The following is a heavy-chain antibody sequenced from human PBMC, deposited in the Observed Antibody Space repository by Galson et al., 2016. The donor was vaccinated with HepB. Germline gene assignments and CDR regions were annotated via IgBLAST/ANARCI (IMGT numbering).Heavy chain of an antibody. CDR3: VRETGGYIYGRLYNWLDP. Sequence: SLRLSCAASGFSFNNYWMHWVRQAPGKGLVWVSRISDDESSTSYADSVKGRFTISRDNAKNTLYLEMSSLRAEDTAIYYCVRETGGYIYGRLYNWLDPWGQGTLVTVSS. CDR2: ISDDESST. V-gene: IGHV3-74*01. J-gene: IGHJ5*02. D-gene: IGHD5-18*01. CDR1: GFSFNNYW.